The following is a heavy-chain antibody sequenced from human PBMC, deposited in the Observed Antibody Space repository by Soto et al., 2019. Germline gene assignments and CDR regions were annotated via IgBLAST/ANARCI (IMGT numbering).Heavy chain of an antibody. CDR1: GFSSFA. CDR3: ARMTSVTLRGYFDY. V-gene: IGHV3-23*01. CDR2: ISSSGGTT. J-gene: IGHJ4*02. D-gene: IGHD4-17*01. Sequence: EVLLWESGGGLVQPGGSLRLSCTTSGFSSFAMSWVRQAPGKGLEWVAGISSSGGTTIYADSVKGRFTLSRDNSRDTLVLQMNSLRAEDTATYYCARMTSVTLRGYFDYCGQGTLVTVSS.